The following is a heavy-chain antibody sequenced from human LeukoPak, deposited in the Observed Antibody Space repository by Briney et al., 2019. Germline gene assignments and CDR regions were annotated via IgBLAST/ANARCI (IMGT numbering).Heavy chain of an antibody. Sequence: GASVSVSFKASVYTFTVYYMHWVRQAPGQGLEWMGWINPNSGGTNYAQKFQGRVTMTRDTSISTAYMELSRLRSDDTAVYYCARGGSSSSWQARRNWFDPWGQGTLVTVSS. CDR1: VYTFTVYY. V-gene: IGHV1-2*02. D-gene: IGHD6-13*01. CDR2: INPNSGGT. J-gene: IGHJ5*02. CDR3: ARGGSSSSWQARRNWFDP.